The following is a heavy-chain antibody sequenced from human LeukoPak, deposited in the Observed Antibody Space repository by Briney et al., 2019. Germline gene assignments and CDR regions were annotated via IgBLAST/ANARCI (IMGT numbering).Heavy chain of an antibody. J-gene: IGHJ4*02. CDR1: GFTFRTYW. CDR2: IKQDGNEK. V-gene: IGHV3-7*01. CDR3: ARESFAARWD. D-gene: IGHD6-6*01. Sequence: GSLRLSCAASGFTFRTYWMSWVRQAPGKGLEWVANIKQDGNEKYYVDSVKGRFTISRDNAKNLLYLQMNSLRAEDTAVYYCARESFAARWDWGQGTLVTVSS.